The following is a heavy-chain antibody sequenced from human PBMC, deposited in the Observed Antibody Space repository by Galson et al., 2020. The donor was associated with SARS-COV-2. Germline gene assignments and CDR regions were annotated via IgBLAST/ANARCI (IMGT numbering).Heavy chain of an antibody. V-gene: IGHV3-49*03. CDR2: SRSRTYDGTT. J-gene: IGHJ6*03. Sequence: GESLQISCTVAGFTFGDFAMSWFRQAPGQGLEWVGFSRSRTYDGTTEYAASVKDRFTISRDDSKNVAYLQMNSLITEDTAVYYCARGGFPYYYYMDVWGKGTTVTVSS. CDR1: GFTFGDFA. CDR3: ARGGFPYYYYMDV.